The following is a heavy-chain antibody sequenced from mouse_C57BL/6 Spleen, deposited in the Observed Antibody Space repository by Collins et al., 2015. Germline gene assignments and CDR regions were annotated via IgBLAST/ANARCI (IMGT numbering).Heavy chain of an antibody. J-gene: IGHJ1*03. V-gene: IGHV1-85*01. Sequence: QVQLQQSGPELVKPGASVKLSCKASGYIFTSYDINWVKQRPGQGLEWIGWIYPRDGSTKYNEKFKGKATLTVDTSSSTAYMELHSLTSEDSAVYFCARDCYYGSDYRYFDVWGTGTTVTVSS. CDR2: IYPRDGST. D-gene: IGHD1-1*01. CDR3: ARDCYYGSDYRYFDV. CDR1: GYIFTSYD.